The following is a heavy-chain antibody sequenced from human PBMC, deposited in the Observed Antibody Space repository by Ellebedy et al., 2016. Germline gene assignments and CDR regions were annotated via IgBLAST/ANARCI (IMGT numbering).Heavy chain of an antibody. Sequence: SETLSLXXEVSGDSISSNYWSWLRQAPGKGLEWIGHIYYSGTTDYNPSLSSRVTISVDTSENQFSLNLRSVTAADTAVYYCARVGGSTPPFDYWGQGTLVTVSS. CDR2: IYYSGTT. D-gene: IGHD3-10*01. J-gene: IGHJ4*02. CDR1: GDSISSNY. CDR3: ARVGGSTPPFDY. V-gene: IGHV4-59*01.